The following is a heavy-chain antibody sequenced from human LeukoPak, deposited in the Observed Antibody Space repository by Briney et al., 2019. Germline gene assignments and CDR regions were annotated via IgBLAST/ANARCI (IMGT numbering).Heavy chain of an antibody. V-gene: IGHV3-33*01. CDR1: GFTFSSYG. D-gene: IGHD4-23*01. CDR3: ARDLGKEKYFDY. Sequence: GGSLRLSCAASGFTFSSYGMHWVRQAPGKGLEWVAFIWYDGSNKYYADSVKGRFTISRDNSKNTLYLQMNSLRAEDTAVYYCARDLGKEKYFDYWGQGTLVTVSS. CDR2: IWYDGSNK. J-gene: IGHJ4*02.